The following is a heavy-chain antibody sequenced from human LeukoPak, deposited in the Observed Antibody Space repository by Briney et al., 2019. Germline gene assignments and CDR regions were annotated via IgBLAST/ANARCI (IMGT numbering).Heavy chain of an antibody. CDR3: ANHNYVWGSFTY. D-gene: IGHD3-16*01. CDR1: GFTFSSYV. V-gene: IGHV3-23*01. J-gene: IGHJ4*02. CDR2: ISDSGAFT. Sequence: GGSPRLSCAASGFTFSSYVMSWIRQAPGKGLEWVAAISDSGAFTYYADSLKGRVTISRDNSKNTLYLQVSSLTAEDTAVYYCANHNYVWGSFTYWGQGTLVTVSS.